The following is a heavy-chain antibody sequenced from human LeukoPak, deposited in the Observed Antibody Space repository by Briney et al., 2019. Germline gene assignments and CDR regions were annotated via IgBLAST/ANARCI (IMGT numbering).Heavy chain of an antibody. D-gene: IGHD3-10*01. CDR1: GFTFSNYA. J-gene: IGHJ4*02. V-gene: IGHV3-23*01. CDR3: AKGRYYYGSGRPYYFDY. Sequence: GGSLRLSCAASGFTFSNYAMSWVRQAPGKGLEWVSAISGGGGTTYYADSVKGRFTISRDNSKNTLYLQMNSLRAEDTAVYYCAKGRYYYGSGRPYYFDYWGQGTLVTVSS. CDR2: ISGGGGTT.